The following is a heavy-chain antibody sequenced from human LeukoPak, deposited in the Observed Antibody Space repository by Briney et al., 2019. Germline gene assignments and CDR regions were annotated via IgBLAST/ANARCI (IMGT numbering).Heavy chain of an antibody. V-gene: IGHV1-58*02. CDR1: GFTFTSSA. D-gene: IGHD1-26*01. J-gene: IGHJ4*02. CDR2: IVVGSGNT. CDR3: AAEIVGATMDFSQD. Sequence: ASVKVSCKASGFTFTSSAMQWVRQARGQRLEWIGWIVVGSGNTNYAQKFKERVTITRDMSTSTAYMELSSLRSEDTAVYYCAAEIVGATMDFSQDWGQGTLVTVSS.